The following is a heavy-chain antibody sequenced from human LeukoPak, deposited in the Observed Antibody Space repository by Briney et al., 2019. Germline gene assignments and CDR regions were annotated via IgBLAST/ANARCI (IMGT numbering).Heavy chain of an antibody. CDR1: GFTLSSYA. Sequence: PGRSLRLSCAASGFTLSSYAMHWVRQAPGKGLEWVAVISYDGSNKYYADSVKGRFTISRDNSKNTLYLQMNSLRAEDTAVYYCARGDNYLNDAFDIWGQGTMVTVSS. V-gene: IGHV3-30*04. CDR3: ARGDNYLNDAFDI. D-gene: IGHD5-24*01. CDR2: ISYDGSNK. J-gene: IGHJ3*02.